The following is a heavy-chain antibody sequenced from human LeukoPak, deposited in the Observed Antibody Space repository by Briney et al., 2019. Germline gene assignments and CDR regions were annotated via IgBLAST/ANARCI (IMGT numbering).Heavy chain of an antibody. CDR1: GFTFNSYS. J-gene: IGHJ6*04. V-gene: IGHV3-21*01. D-gene: IGHD6-19*01. CDR2: ISSSSRFI. CDR3: ARDGTPSYTSGWVYMDA. Sequence: GGSLRLSCAASGFTFNSYSMNWFRQAPGKGLEWVSSISSSSRFIYYADSVKGRFTISRDNAKNSLFLQMNSLRGEDTAVYYCARDGTPSYTSGWVYMDAWGKGTTVTISS.